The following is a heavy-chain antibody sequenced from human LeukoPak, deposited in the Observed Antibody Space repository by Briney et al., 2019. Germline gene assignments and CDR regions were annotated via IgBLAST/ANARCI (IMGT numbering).Heavy chain of an antibody. J-gene: IGHJ4*02. D-gene: IGHD2-15*01. CDR3: TSNYCSGGSCYLY. Sequence: GGSLRLSCAASGFTFSGSVMHWVRQASGKGLEWVGRIRSKANNYATAYVASVKGRFTIPRDDSKNTAFLQMNSLKTEDTAVYYCTSNYCSGGSCYLYWGQGTLVTVSS. CDR1: GFTFSGSV. CDR2: IRSKANNYAT. V-gene: IGHV3-73*01.